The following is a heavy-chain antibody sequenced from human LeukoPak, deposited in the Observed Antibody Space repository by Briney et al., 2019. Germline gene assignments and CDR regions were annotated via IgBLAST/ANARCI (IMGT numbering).Heavy chain of an antibody. D-gene: IGHD3-10*01. Sequence: PGGSLRLSCAASGFTFSSYAMHWVRQAPGKGLEWVAVISYDGSNKYYADSVKGRFTISRDNSKNTLYLQMNSLRAEDTAVYYCATWDTYYYGSGSYVYWGQGTLVTVSS. CDR2: ISYDGSNK. V-gene: IGHV3-30*04. CDR1: GFTFSSYA. CDR3: ATWDTYYYGSGSYVY. J-gene: IGHJ4*02.